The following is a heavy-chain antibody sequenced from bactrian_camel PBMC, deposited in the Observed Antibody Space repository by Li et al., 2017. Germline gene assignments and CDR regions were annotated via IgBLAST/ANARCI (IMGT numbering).Heavy chain of an antibody. CDR2: IATGSGNT. CDR1: GFTFSRYC. Sequence: QLVESGGGLVQPGGSLRLSCAASGFTFSRYCMGWFRQAPGKGREGVARIATGSGNTYYADSVKGRFTISQDNAKNTVYLQMNSLTPGDTAMYYCTARYEFGLGACRGVGGLGFWGQGTQVTVS. V-gene: IGHV3S25*01. CDR3: TARYEFGLGACRGVGGLGF. J-gene: IGHJ6*01. D-gene: IGHD1*01.